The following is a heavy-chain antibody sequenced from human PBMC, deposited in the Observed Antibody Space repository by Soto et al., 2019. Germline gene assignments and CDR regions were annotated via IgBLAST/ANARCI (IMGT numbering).Heavy chain of an antibody. CDR2: TSFNGGYK. D-gene: IGHD4-17*01. V-gene: IGHV3-30*18. CDR3: AKGATVTTRVGFDY. J-gene: IGHJ4*02. CDR1: GFTFSDYG. Sequence: ESGGGVVQPGRSLRLSCAASGFTFSDYGIHWVRQAPGKGLEWVAVTSFNGGYKYYADSVKGRFTISRDNSQKIVYLQMNSLRAEDTAVFYCAKGATVTTRVGFDYWGQGTLVFVSS.